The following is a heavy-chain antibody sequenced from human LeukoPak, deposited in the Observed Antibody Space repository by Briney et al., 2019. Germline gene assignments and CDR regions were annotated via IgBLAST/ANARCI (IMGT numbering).Heavy chain of an antibody. CDR3: ARGFSGYYYDLFDY. D-gene: IGHD3-22*01. CDR1: GFTFSFSDYW. CDR2: RKQDGSEK. Sequence: GGTLRLSCVGSGFTFSFSDYWMTWVRQAPGKGLEWVANRKQDGSEKYYVDSVKGRFTISRDKAKNSLYLQMNSLRAEDTAVYYCARGFSGYYYDLFDYWGQGTLVTVSS. J-gene: IGHJ4*02. V-gene: IGHV3-7*01.